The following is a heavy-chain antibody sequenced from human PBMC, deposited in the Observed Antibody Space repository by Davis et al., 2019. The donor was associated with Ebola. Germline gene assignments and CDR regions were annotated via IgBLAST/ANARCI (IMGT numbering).Heavy chain of an antibody. V-gene: IGHV2-70*11. CDR2: IDWDDDK. D-gene: IGHD3-10*01. CDR1: GFSLSTSGMC. Sequence: SGPTLVKPTQTLTLTCTFSGFSLSTSGMCVSWIRQPPGKALERLARIDWDDDKYYSTSLRTRLTISKDTSKNQVVLTMTNMDPVDTATYYCARIGYYYGRGYYYGMDVWGQGTTVTVSS. CDR3: ARIGYYYGRGYYYGMDV. J-gene: IGHJ6*02.